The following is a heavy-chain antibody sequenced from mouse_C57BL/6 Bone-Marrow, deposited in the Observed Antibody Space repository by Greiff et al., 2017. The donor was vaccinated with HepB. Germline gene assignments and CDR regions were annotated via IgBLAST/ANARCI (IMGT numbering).Heavy chain of an antibody. V-gene: IGHV1-64*01. J-gene: IGHJ1*03. Sequence: VQLQPPGAELVKPGASVKFSFQASCYTFTRYWMHWVKQRPGQGLEWIGMIPPNSGSTNYNEKFKSKSTLTVDKSSSTAYMQLSSLTSEDSAVYYCAGDYYGSSYRWYFDVWGTGTTVTVSS. D-gene: IGHD1-1*01. CDR1: CYTFTRYW. CDR2: IPPNSGST. CDR3: AGDYYGSSYRWYFDV.